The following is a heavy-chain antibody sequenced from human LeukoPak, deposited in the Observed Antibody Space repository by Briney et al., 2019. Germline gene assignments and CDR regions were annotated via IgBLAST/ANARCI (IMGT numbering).Heavy chain of an antibody. D-gene: IGHD6-13*01. CDR2: ISGSGSYI. Sequence: GGSLRLSCAASGFTFSSYAMSWVRQAPGKGLEWVSAISGSGSYIYYADSVKGRFTISRDNAKNSLYLQMNSLRAEDTAVYYCARGQQLVFLYLSGHDAFDIWGQGTMVTVSS. CDR3: ARGQQLVFLYLSGHDAFDI. CDR1: GFTFSSYA. V-gene: IGHV3-21*01. J-gene: IGHJ3*02.